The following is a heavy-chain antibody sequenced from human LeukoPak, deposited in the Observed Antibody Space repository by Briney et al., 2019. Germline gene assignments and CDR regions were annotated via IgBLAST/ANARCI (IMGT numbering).Heavy chain of an antibody. V-gene: IGHV4-34*01. D-gene: IGHD1-26*01. CDR2: IDHSGST. J-gene: IGHJ4*02. Sequence: PSETLSLTCVVSGGSFSGYYWSWIRQPPGKGLEWIGKIDHSGSTKYNPSLKSRVTISEDTSKNQFSLKLRSVTAADTAVYYCARGEGYYEAYREGWGQGTLVTVSS. CDR3: ARGEGYYEAYREG. CDR1: GGSFSGYY.